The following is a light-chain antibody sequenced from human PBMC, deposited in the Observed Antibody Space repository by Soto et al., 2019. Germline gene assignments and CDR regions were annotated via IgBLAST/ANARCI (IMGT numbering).Light chain of an antibody. V-gene: IGKV3-20*01. CDR1: QSVSSSY. CDR3: QQYGSSLSIT. J-gene: IGKJ5*01. CDR2: GAS. Sequence: EIVLTQSPGTLSLSPGERVTLSCRARQSVSSSYLAWYQQKPGQAPRLLIYGASSRSTGIPDRFSGSGSGKDFTLTISRLEPEDFAVYYCQQYGSSLSITFGQGTRLENK.